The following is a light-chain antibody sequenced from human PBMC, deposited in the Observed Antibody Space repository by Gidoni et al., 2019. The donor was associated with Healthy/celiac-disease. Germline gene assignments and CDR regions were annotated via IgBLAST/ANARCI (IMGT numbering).Light chain of an antibody. J-gene: IGLJ1*01. CDR1: SLRSYY. CDR3: NSRDSSGNHRGV. CDR2: GKN. V-gene: IGLV3-19*01. Sequence: SSELTQDPAVSVALGQTVRITCQGDSLRSYYASWYQHKPGQAPVLVIYGKNNRPSGIPDRFSGSSSGNTASLTITGAQAEDEADYYCNSRDSSGNHRGVFGTGTKVTVL.